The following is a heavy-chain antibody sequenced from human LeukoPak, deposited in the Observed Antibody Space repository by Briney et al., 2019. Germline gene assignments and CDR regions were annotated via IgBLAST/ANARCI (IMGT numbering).Heavy chain of an antibody. CDR1: GGSFSGYY. V-gene: IGHV4-34*01. CDR3: AGDPTGTH. J-gene: IGHJ4*02. Sequence: SETLSLTCAVYGGSFSGYYWSWIRQSPGKGLEWIGEINHSGSTNYNPSLKSRVTISVDTSKNQFSLKLSSVTAADTAVYYCAGDPTGTHWGQGTLVTVSS. CDR2: INHSGST. D-gene: IGHD3-10*01.